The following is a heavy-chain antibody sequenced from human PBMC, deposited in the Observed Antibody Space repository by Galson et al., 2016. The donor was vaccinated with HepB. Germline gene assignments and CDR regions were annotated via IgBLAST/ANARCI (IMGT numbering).Heavy chain of an antibody. CDR3: VRGSRGIFGVAIYGMDV. CDR2: ISSSSTTI. J-gene: IGHJ6*02. V-gene: IGHV3-48*02. Sequence: SLRLSCAASGFTFSSYNMNWVRQAPGKGLEWVSYISSSSTTINHADSVKGRFTIYRDNAQKSLYLQMNSLRDEDTAVYYCVRGSRGIFGVAIYGMDVWGQGTTVTVSS. CDR1: GFTFSSYN. D-gene: IGHD3-3*01.